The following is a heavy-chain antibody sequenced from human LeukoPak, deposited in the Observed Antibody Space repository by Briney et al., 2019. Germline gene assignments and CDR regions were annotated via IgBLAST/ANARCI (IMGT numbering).Heavy chain of an antibody. V-gene: IGHV4-59*01. CDR3: ARAIQRATTVFDC. D-gene: IGHD4-17*01. J-gene: IGHJ5*01. CDR2: IYYTGST. CDR1: GCSISSYY. Sequence: SETLSLTCTVSGCSISSYYWSWIRQPPGKGLEWIGHIYYTGSTSYNPSLKSRVTMSVDTSKNQFSLKLSSVTAADTAVYYCARAIQRATTVFDCSGQGTLVTVSS.